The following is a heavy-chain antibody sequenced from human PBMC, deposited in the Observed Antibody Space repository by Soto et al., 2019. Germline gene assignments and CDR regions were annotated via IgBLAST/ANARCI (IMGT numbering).Heavy chain of an antibody. D-gene: IGHD4-4*01. V-gene: IGHV3-7*01. CDR2: INEDDTET. CDR3: TRGHYSNPL. J-gene: IGHJ4*02. Sequence: GGSLRLCCAASGFLVSRYWMNWVRQAPGKGLEWVANINEDDTETYYVDSVKGRFTISRDNAKNSVYLQMNSLRVEDTAVYYCTRGHYSNPLGGPGTLVTVSS. CDR1: GFLVSRYW.